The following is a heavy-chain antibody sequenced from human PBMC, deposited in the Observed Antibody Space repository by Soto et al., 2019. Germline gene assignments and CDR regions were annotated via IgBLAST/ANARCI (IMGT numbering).Heavy chain of an antibody. V-gene: IGHV4-59*08. CDR2: IYNSGST. Sequence: QVQLQESGPGLVKPSETLSLTCTVSGGSISSYYWNWIRQPPGKGLEWIGYIYNSGSTNNNPSLKSRVTISVDTFNNQFSLKLSSVTAADTAVYYCARRPGFGHAFDIWGQGTMVTVSS. J-gene: IGHJ3*02. CDR1: GGSISSYY. D-gene: IGHD3-10*01. CDR3: ARRPGFGHAFDI.